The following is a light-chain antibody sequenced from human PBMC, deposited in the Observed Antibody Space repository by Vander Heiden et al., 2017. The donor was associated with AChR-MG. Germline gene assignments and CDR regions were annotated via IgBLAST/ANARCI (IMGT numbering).Light chain of an antibody. CDR3: QSYDVSSSAAV. J-gene: IGLJ2*01. Sequence: QSVLTHPPSVSGAPGHRVTISCRGTSSNIGAAYNVHWYQHIPGTAPKLLIYCNSNRPSGVPDRFSASKSDTSAALAITGLHPDDEAVYYCQSYDVSSSAAVFGGGTKLTVL. CDR1: SSNIGAAYN. V-gene: IGLV1-40*01. CDR2: CNS.